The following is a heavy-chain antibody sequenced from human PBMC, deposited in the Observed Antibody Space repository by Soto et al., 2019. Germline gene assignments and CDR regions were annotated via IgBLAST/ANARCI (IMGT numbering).Heavy chain of an antibody. CDR3: ARVPMVRGDYYFDY. CDR1: GFTFSDYY. Sequence: GSLRLSCAASGFTFSDYYMSWIRQAPGKGLEWVSYISSSSSYTNYADSVKGRFTISRDNAKNSLYLQMNSLRAEDTAVYYCARVPMVRGDYYFDYWGQGTLVTVSS. D-gene: IGHD3-10*01. CDR2: ISSSSSYT. J-gene: IGHJ4*02. V-gene: IGHV3-11*06.